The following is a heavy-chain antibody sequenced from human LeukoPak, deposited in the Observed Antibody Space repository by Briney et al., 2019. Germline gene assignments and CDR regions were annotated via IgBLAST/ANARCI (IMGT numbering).Heavy chain of an antibody. D-gene: IGHD4-17*01. Sequence: NASETLSLTCTVSGGSISSYYWSWIRQPAGKGLEWIGRIYTSGSTNYNPSLKSRVTMSVDTSKNQFSLKLSSVTAADTAVYYCANSIDFDYGDYYFDYWGQGALVTISS. CDR3: ANSIDFDYGDYYFDY. CDR1: GGSISSYY. V-gene: IGHV4-4*07. CDR2: IYTSGST. J-gene: IGHJ4*02.